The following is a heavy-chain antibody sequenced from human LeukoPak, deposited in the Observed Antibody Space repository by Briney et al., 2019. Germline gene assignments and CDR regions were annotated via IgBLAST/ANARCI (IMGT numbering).Heavy chain of an antibody. D-gene: IGHD5-24*01. CDR3: ARRREETPPYYSDY. CDR1: GFTFSSYS. V-gene: IGHV3-48*01. Sequence: GGSLRLSCAASGFTFSSYSMNWVRQAPGKGLEWISYISSSSGTIYYADSVKGRFTISRDNAKNSLYLQMSSLRAEDTAVYYCARRREETPPYYSDYWGQGTLVTVSS. CDR2: ISSSSGTI. J-gene: IGHJ4*02.